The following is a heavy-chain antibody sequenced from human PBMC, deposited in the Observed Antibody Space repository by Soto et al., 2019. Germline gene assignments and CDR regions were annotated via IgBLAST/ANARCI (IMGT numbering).Heavy chain of an antibody. CDR1: GGSISSGGYS. CDR3: ARESRTYYYDSRGPDAFDV. V-gene: IGHV4-30-2*01. Sequence: SETLSLTCAVSGGSISSGGYSWSWIRQPPGKGLEWIGYIYHSGSTYYNPSLKSRVTISVDRSKNQFSLRLSSVTAADTAVYYCARESRTYYYDSRGPDAFDVWGQGTMVTVSS. D-gene: IGHD3-22*01. CDR2: IYHSGST. J-gene: IGHJ3*01.